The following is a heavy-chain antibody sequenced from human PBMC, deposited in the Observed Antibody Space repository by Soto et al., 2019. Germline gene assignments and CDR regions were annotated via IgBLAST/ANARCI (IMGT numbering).Heavy chain of an antibody. D-gene: IGHD3-3*01. Sequence: GASVKVSCKASGGTFSSYAISWVRQAPGQGLEWMGGIIPIFGTANYAQKFQGRVTITADESTSTAYMELSSLRSEDTAVYYCARDLRFLEWLLSPRYYYGMDVWGQGTTVTVSS. CDR3: ARDLRFLEWLLSPRYYYGMDV. CDR1: GGTFSSYA. J-gene: IGHJ6*02. CDR2: IIPIFGTA. V-gene: IGHV1-69*13.